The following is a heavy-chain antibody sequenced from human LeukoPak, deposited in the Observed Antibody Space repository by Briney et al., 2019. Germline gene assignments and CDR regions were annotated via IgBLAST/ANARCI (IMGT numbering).Heavy chain of an antibody. D-gene: IGHD5-12*01. CDR2: ISSSSSYI. CDR3: ARDGDIVATNAFDI. CDR1: GFTFSSYR. Sequence: PGGSLRLSCAASGFTFSSYRMNWVRQAPGKGLEWVSSISSSSSYIYYADSVKGRFTISRDNAKNSLYLQMNSLRAEDTAVYYCARDGDIVATNAFDIWGQGTMVTVSS. V-gene: IGHV3-21*01. J-gene: IGHJ3*02.